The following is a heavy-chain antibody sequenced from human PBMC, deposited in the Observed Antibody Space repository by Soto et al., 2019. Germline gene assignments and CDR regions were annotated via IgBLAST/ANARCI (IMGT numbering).Heavy chain of an antibody. D-gene: IGHD2-2*01. CDR2: IDPSDSYT. CDR1: GYSFTSYW. V-gene: IGHV5-10-1*01. J-gene: IGHJ6*02. Sequence: DSMKISCKGSGYSFTSYWISWVRQMPGKGLEWMGRIDPSDSYTNYSPSFQGHVTISADKSISTAYLQWSSLKASDTAMYYCARLGCSSTSCYLNNYYRMDVWGQGTPVTVS. CDR3: ARLGCSSTSCYLNNYYRMDV.